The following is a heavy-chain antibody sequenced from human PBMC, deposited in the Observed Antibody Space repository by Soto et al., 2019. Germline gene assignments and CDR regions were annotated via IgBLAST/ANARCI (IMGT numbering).Heavy chain of an antibody. D-gene: IGHD1-1*01. Sequence: QITLKESGPPLVKPTQTLTLTCTFSGFSLSSSGVGVGWIRQPPGKALEWLALIYWDDDKRYRASLKSRLTITKDNSKNQVVRTMTNMDPVDTGTYYCARNNFPNNCYDPWGQGTLVTGSS. V-gene: IGHV2-5*02. J-gene: IGHJ5*02. CDR2: IYWDDDK. CDR1: GFSLSSSGVG. CDR3: ARNNFPNNCYDP.